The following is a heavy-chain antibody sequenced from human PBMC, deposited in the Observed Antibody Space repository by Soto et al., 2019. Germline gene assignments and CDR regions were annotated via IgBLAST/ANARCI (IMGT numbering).Heavy chain of an antibody. D-gene: IGHD5-18*01. CDR1: GYTFASYA. V-gene: IGHV1-18*01. CDR2: ISAYNGNT. CDR3: ASGIQLWLRRINNGYSG. J-gene: IGHJ4*02. Sequence: QVQLVQSGAEVKKPGASVKVSCKASGYTFASYAISWMRQAPGQGLEWMGWISAYNGNTNYAQRFQDRVTITADESTNTVYMELSSLRSEDTAVYFCASGIQLWLRRINNGYSGWGQGTLVTVSS.